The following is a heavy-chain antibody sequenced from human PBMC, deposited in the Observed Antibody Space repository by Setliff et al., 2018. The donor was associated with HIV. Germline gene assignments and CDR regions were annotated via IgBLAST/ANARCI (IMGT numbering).Heavy chain of an antibody. CDR3: ASDQQWLAQGWGGPHY. J-gene: IGHJ4*02. CDR1: GFTFSSYG. D-gene: IGHD6-19*01. Sequence: PGGSLRLSCAASGFTFSSYGMHWVRQALGKGLEWVATIWFDGNNKQYGDSVKGRFAISRDNSKSTLYLQMNSRRAEDTAVYYCASDQQWLAQGWGGPHYWGQGTLVTVSA. V-gene: IGHV3-33*01. CDR2: IWFDGNNK.